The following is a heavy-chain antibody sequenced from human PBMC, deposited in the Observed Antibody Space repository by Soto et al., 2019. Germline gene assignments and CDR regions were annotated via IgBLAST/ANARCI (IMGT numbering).Heavy chain of an antibody. J-gene: IGHJ4*02. D-gene: IGHD3-22*01. Sequence: SETLSLTCTVSGGSISSGGYYWSWIRQHPGKGLEWIGYIYSSGSTYYNPSLKSRVTISVDTSKNQFSLKLSSVTASDTAAYYCARGRDSSGYYQFDYWGKGTLVTVSS. CDR3: ARGRDSSGYYQFDY. V-gene: IGHV4-31*03. CDR1: GGSISSGGYY. CDR2: IYSSGST.